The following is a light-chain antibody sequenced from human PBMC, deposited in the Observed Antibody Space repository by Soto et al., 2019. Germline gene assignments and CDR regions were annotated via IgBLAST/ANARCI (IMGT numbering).Light chain of an antibody. Sequence: DIQMTQSPSSVSASVGDRVTITCRASQDISPWLAGYQQKPGKDPKLLIYGASSLQSGVPSRFSGSGSGTDFTITIRSLQPEDVAFYICQQANSFLLLTFGGGTRVQIK. CDR2: GAS. J-gene: IGKJ4*01. V-gene: IGKV1-12*01. CDR3: QQANSFLLLT. CDR1: QDISPW.